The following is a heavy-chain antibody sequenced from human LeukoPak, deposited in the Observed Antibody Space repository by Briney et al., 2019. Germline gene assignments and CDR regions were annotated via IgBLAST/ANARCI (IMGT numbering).Heavy chain of an antibody. CDR3: AKDISRYYDSSGYHLDYYYYYGMDV. Sequence: GRSLRLSCAASGFTFDDYAMHWVRQAPGKGLEWVSGISWNSGSIGYADSVKGRFTISRDNAKNSLSLQMNSLRAEDTALYYCAKDISRYYDSSGYHLDYYYYYGMDVWGQGATVTVSS. D-gene: IGHD3-22*01. V-gene: IGHV3-9*01. CDR2: ISWNSGSI. CDR1: GFTFDDYA. J-gene: IGHJ6*02.